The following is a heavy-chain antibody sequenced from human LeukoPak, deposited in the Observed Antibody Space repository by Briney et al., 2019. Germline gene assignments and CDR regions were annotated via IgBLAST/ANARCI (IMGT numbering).Heavy chain of an antibody. CDR1: GGSISPYY. CDR2: ITYSGSI. D-gene: IGHD3-16*01. CDR3: ARHLPPYVHIDI. Sequence: SETLSLTCNVYGGSISPYYWSWIRQPPGKGLEWIAYITYSGSINYNPSLKSRVTISVNMSKNQFSLKLDSVTAADTAVYYCARHLPPYVHIDIWGQGTEDTVSS. J-gene: IGHJ3*02. V-gene: IGHV4-59*08.